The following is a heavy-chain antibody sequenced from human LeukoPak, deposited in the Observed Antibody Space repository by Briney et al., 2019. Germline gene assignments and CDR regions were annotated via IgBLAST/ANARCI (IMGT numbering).Heavy chain of an antibody. CDR3: ATGGYSYGGDDAFDI. CDR1: GGSISSYY. D-gene: IGHD5-18*01. V-gene: IGHV4-59*12. J-gene: IGHJ3*02. Sequence: SETLSLTCTVSGGSISSYYWSWIRQPPGKGLEWIGYIYYSGSTNYNPSLKSRVTISVDTSKNQFSLKLSSVTAADTAVYYCATGGYSYGGDDAFDIWGQGTMVTVSS. CDR2: IYYSGST.